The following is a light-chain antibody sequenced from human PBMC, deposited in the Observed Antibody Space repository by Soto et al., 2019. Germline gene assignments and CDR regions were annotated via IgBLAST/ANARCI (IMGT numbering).Light chain of an antibody. Sequence: QSVLTQPPSASGSFRQSVTIFCTGTSSDVGGYNYVSWYQQHPGKAPKLMIYEVSERPSGVPDRFSGSKSGNTASLTVSGLQADDEADYYCSSYSGTNYHYVFGTGTKVTVL. CDR2: EVS. CDR3: SSYSGTNYHYV. CDR1: SSDVGGYNY. V-gene: IGLV2-8*01. J-gene: IGLJ1*01.